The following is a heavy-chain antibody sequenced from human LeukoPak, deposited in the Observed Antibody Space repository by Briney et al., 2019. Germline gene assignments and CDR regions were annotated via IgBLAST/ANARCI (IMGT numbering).Heavy chain of an antibody. Sequence: GGSLRLSCAASGFIFSNYALSWVRQAPGKGLECVSTMSDTSNNTSHAASVTRRRTISTDNYINTRYLQINRRRAEDTTIYLCAKVPYPDYGSWRPPFMDVWGQGTTVAVSS. CDR1: GFIFSNYA. CDR3: AKVPYPDYGSWRPPFMDV. D-gene: IGHD3-10*01. J-gene: IGHJ6*02. CDR2: MSDTSNNT. V-gene: IGHV3-23*01.